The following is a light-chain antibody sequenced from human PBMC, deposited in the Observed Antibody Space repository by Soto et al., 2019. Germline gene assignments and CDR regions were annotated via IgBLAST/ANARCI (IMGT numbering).Light chain of an antibody. CDR1: SSDVGNYYL. CDR3: CSYAGGSTWV. J-gene: IGLJ3*02. CDR2: EGS. V-gene: IGLV2-23*01. Sequence: QPVLTQPASVSGSPGQSITISCTGTSSDVGNYYLVSWFQQCPDKAPQLIIFEGSKRPSGVSDRFSGSKSGNTASLTISGLQAEDEGDYHCCSYAGGSTWVFGGGTKLTVL.